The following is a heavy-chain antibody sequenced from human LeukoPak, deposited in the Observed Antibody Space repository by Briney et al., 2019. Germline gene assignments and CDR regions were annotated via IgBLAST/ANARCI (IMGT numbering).Heavy chain of an antibody. CDR3: AKDLDPWQVAGVYYFDY. V-gene: IGHV3-30*02. CDR1: GFTFSSYG. J-gene: IGHJ4*02. Sequence: GGSLRLSCTASGFTFSSYGIHWVRQAPGKGLEWVAFIRYDGSNKYYADSVKGRFTISRDNSKNTLYLQMNSLRPEDTAVYYCAKDLDPWQVAGVYYFDYWGQGTLVTVSS. D-gene: IGHD6-19*01. CDR2: IRYDGSNK.